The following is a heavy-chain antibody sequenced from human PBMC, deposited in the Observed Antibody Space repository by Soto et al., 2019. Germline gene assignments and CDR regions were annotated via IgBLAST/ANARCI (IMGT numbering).Heavy chain of an antibody. CDR3: ARDDGLSSTNVKAFDI. V-gene: IGHV3-21*01. J-gene: IGHJ3*02. CDR1: GFTFSRYY. Sequence: EFQLVESGGGLVEPGESLRLSCAASGFTFSRYYMNWVRQAPGKGLEWVSSISTTSTYTHYADSLKGRFTISRDNAKKLLYLQIDSLRAEDTAVYYCARDDGLSSTNVKAFDIWGQGTKVTVSS. D-gene: IGHD2-2*01. CDR2: ISTTSTYT.